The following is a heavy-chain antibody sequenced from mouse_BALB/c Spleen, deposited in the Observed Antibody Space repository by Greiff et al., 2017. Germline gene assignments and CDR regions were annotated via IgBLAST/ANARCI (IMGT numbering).Heavy chain of an antibody. CDR2: IWSGGST. CDR1: GFSLTSYG. J-gene: IGHJ3*01. V-gene: IGHV2-2*02. D-gene: IGHD2-2*01. CDR3: ASMVTTWFAY. Sequence: VKLVESGPGLVQPSQSLSITCTVSGFSLTSYGVHWVRQSPGKGLEWLGVIWSGGSTDYNAAFISRLSISKDNSKSQVFFKMNSLQANDTAIYYCASMVTTWFAYWGQGTLVTVSA.